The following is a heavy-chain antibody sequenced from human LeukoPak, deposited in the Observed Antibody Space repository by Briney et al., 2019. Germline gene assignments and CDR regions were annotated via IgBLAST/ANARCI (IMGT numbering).Heavy chain of an antibody. Sequence: ASVTVSCKVSGYTLTELSMHWVRQAAGKGLKWMGGFDPEDGETIYAQKFQGRVTMTEDTSTDIAYMELSSLRSEDTAVYYCATDKETQLALDYWGQGTLVTVSS. CDR1: GYTLTELS. J-gene: IGHJ4*02. D-gene: IGHD3-3*02. V-gene: IGHV1-24*01. CDR3: ATDKETQLALDY. CDR2: FDPEDGET.